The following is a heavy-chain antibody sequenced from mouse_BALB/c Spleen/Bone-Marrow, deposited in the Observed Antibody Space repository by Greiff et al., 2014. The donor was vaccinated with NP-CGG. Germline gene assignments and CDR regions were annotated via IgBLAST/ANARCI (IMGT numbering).Heavy chain of an antibody. D-gene: IGHD1-1*01. V-gene: IGHV5-15*02. Sequence: DVMLVESGGGLVQPGGSRKLSCAASGFTFSDYGMAWVRQAPGKEPEWVAFISNLAYSIYYADTVTGRFTISRENAKNTLYLEMSSLRSEDTAMYYCARDQVYYYGSSYGYFDVWGAGTTVTVSS. J-gene: IGHJ1*01. CDR1: GFTFSDYG. CDR2: ISNLAYSI. CDR3: ARDQVYYYGSSYGYFDV.